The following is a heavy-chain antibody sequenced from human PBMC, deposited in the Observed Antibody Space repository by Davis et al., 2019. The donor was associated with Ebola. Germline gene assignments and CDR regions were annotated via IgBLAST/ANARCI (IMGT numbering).Heavy chain of an antibody. V-gene: IGHV3-9*01. Sequence: SLKISCAASGFTFSHNAMNWVRQAPGKGLEWVSGISWNSGNIGYADSVKGRFTISRDNAKNSLYLQMNSLRTDDTASYYCAKDRCSGGSCHFDYWGQGTLVTVSS. J-gene: IGHJ4*02. CDR2: ISWNSGNI. CDR3: AKDRCSGGSCHFDY. D-gene: IGHD2-15*01. CDR1: GFTFSHNA.